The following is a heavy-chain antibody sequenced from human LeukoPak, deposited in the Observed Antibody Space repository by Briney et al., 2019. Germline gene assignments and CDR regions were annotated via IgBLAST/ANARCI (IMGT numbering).Heavy chain of an antibody. CDR2: ISGSGGST. D-gene: IGHD6-6*01. CDR1: GFTFSSYA. V-gene: IGHV3-23*01. Sequence: PGGSLRLSCAASGFTFSSYAMSWVRQAPGKGLEWVSAISGSGGSTYYADSVKGRFTISRDNSKNTLYLQMNSLRAEDTAVYYCARDSSSVLDFDYWGQGTLVTVSS. CDR3: ARDSSSVLDFDY. J-gene: IGHJ4*02.